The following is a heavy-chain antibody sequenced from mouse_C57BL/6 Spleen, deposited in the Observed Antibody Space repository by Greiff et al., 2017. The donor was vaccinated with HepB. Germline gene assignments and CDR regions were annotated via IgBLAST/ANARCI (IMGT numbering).Heavy chain of an antibody. CDR1: GYAFSSSW. Sequence: VQLVESGPELVKPGASVKISCKASGYAFSSSWMNWVKQRPGKGLEWIGRIYPGDGDTNYNGKFKGKATLTADKSSSTAYMQLSSLTSEDSAVYFCARKGGSSGPLAYWGQGTLVTVSA. D-gene: IGHD3-2*02. CDR3: ARKGGSSGPLAY. J-gene: IGHJ3*01. V-gene: IGHV1-82*01. CDR2: IYPGDGDT.